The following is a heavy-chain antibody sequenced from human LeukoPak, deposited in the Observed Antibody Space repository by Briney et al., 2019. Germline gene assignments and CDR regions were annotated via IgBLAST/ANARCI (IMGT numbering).Heavy chain of an antibody. Sequence: GGSLRLSCAASGFTFSSYSMNWVRQAPGKGLEWVSSISSSSSYIYYADSVKGRFTISRDNAKNSLYLQMNSLRAEDTAVYYCARDMSLRFLEWLLRLFDYWGQGTLVTVSS. CDR2: ISSSSSYI. D-gene: IGHD3-3*01. J-gene: IGHJ4*02. CDR3: ARDMSLRFLEWLLRLFDY. CDR1: GFTFSSYS. V-gene: IGHV3-21*01.